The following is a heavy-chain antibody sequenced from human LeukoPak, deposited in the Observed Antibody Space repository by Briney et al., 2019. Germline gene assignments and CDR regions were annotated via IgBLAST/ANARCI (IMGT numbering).Heavy chain of an antibody. D-gene: IGHD3-10*01. CDR3: ARDRITMVRGVNYYYMDV. V-gene: IGHV3-7*01. CDR1: GYTFSSYW. Sequence: GGSLRLSCAASGYTFSSYWMSWVRQAPGKGLEWMANIKQDGSEKYYVDSVKGRFTISRDNAKNSLYLQMNSLRAEDTAVYYCARDRITMVRGVNYYYMDVWGKGTTVTISS. CDR2: IKQDGSEK. J-gene: IGHJ6*03.